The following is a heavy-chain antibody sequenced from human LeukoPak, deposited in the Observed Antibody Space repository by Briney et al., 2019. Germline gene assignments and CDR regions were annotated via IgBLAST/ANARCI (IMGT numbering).Heavy chain of an antibody. J-gene: IGHJ3*02. CDR1: GFTFSSYT. V-gene: IGHV3-48*01. CDR2: ITPSSDTI. D-gene: IGHD1-1*01. Sequence: PGGSLRLSCAASGFTFSSYTMNWVRQAPGKGLEWLSCITPSSDTIFYADSVKGRFTISRDNANNALYLQMNSLRAEDAAVYYCASIVWNDPYDAFDIWGQGTMVTVSS. CDR3: ASIVWNDPYDAFDI.